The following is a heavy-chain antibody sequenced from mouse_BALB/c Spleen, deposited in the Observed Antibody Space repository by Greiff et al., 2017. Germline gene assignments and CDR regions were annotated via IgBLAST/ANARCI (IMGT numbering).Heavy chain of an antibody. Sequence: QVQLQQSGPGLVQPSQSLSITCTVSGFSLTGYGVNWVRQPPGKGLEWLGMIWGDGSTDYNSALKSRLSISKDNSKSQVFLKMNSLQTDDTARYYCARDYGNSDWYFDVWGAGTTVTVSS. V-gene: IGHV2-6-7*01. J-gene: IGHJ1*01. CDR1: GFSLTGYG. CDR3: ARDYGNSDWYFDV. D-gene: IGHD2-1*01. CDR2: IWGDGST.